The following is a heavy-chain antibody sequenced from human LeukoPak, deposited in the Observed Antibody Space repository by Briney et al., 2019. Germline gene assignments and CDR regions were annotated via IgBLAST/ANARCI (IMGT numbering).Heavy chain of an antibody. Sequence: PSETLSLTCTVSGGSLGSYYWSWIRQPPGKGLEWIGYIYSRGLTRGSTNYNPSLKSRVTISVDTSKNQFSLKLSSVTAADTAIYYCGRVRRYNYGFVDNWGQGTLVTVSS. CDR3: GRVRRYNYGFVDN. D-gene: IGHD1-1*01. J-gene: IGHJ4*02. CDR1: GGSLGSYY. V-gene: IGHV4-59*01. CDR2: IYSRGLTRGST.